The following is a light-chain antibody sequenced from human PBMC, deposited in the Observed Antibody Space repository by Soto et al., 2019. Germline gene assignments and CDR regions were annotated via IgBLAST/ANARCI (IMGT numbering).Light chain of an antibody. J-gene: IGKJ1*01. Sequence: DIQMTQSPSTLPASVGDRVTITCRANQSISTWLAWYQQKPGKAPNLLIYNASSLESGVPSRFSGSGSGTEFTLTISSLQPDDFATYYCQQYNSYSPTFGQGTKVDIK. CDR1: QSISTW. V-gene: IGKV1-5*01. CDR2: NAS. CDR3: QQYNSYSPT.